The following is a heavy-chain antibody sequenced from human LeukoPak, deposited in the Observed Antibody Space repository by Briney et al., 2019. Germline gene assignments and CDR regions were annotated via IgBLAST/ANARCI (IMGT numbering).Heavy chain of an antibody. V-gene: IGHV3-21*01. Sequence: GGSLRLSCEASGFTFSSYSMNWVRQAPGQGLEWVSSIIILSNYIYYADSVKGRFTISRDNAKNSLYLQMNSLRAEDTAVYCCARDSHSSSWYSEFDYWGQGTLVTVSS. CDR1: GFTFSSYS. D-gene: IGHD6-13*01. CDR2: IIILSNYI. CDR3: ARDSHSSSWYSEFDY. J-gene: IGHJ4*02.